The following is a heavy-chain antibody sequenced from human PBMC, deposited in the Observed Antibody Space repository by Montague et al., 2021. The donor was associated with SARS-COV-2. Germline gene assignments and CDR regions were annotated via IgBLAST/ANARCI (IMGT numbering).Heavy chain of an antibody. CDR3: ARVQGITMIVVVIGAFDF. CDR1: GGSISSGGYY. Sequence: TLSLTCTVSGGSISSGGYYWSWIRQHPGKGLEWIGYTYYSGSTYYNPSLKSRVTISVDTSKNQFSLKLSSVTAADTAVYYCARVQGITMIVVVIGAFDFWGQGTMVTVSS. CDR2: TYYSGST. V-gene: IGHV4-31*03. D-gene: IGHD3-22*01. J-gene: IGHJ3*01.